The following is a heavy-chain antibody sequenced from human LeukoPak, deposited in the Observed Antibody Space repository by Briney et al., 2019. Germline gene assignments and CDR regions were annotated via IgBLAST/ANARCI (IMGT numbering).Heavy chain of an antibody. CDR3: ARDRTSAAGFDY. V-gene: IGHV4-31*11. Sequence: SGTLSLTCAVSGGSISSGGYYWSWIRQHPGKGLEWIGYIYYSGSTYYNPSLKSRVTISVDTSKNQFSLKLSSVTAADTAVYYCARDRTSAAGFDYWGQGTLVTVSS. CDR2: IYYSGST. D-gene: IGHD6-25*01. CDR1: GGSISSGGYY. J-gene: IGHJ4*02.